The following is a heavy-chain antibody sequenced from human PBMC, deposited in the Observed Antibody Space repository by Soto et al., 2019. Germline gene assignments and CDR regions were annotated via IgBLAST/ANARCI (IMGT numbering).Heavy chain of an antibody. J-gene: IGHJ4*02. CDR3: AQYCSGGSCYHGIDY. CDR2: IYHSGST. Sequence: SETLSLTCAVSGYSISSGYYWGWIRQPPGKGLEWIGSIYHSGSTYYNPSLKSRVTISVDTSKNQFSLKLSSVTAADTAVYYCAQYCSGGSCYHGIDYWGQGTLVTVSS. V-gene: IGHV4-38-2*01. CDR1: GYSISSGYY. D-gene: IGHD2-15*01.